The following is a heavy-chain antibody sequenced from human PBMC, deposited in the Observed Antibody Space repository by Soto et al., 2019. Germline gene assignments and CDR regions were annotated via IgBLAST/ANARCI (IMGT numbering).Heavy chain of an antibody. CDR2: IYYSGST. Sequence: QLQLQESGPGLVKPSETLSLTCTVSGGSIDIISYYWGWIRQPPGKGLEWIGSIYYSGSTYYNPSLKSRITISVDTSNNQFSLNLSSVTAADTAVYYCARRRGRAAEFDYWGQGTLVTVSS. J-gene: IGHJ4*02. CDR1: GGSIDIISYY. D-gene: IGHD2-15*01. CDR3: ARRRGRAAEFDY. V-gene: IGHV4-39*01.